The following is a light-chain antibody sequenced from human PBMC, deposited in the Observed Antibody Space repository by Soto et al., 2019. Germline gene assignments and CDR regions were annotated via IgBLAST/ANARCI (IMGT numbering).Light chain of an antibody. CDR1: QDISTS. CDR2: PAS. Sequence: DIQLTQSPSFLSASVGDRVTVSCRASQDISTSLAWFQQKAGKVPQLLVYPASTLQDGVPSRFSGSGSGTYFTLTINNLQAEDFATYYCQQLDSYVCTFGPGTKVDIQ. CDR3: QQLDSYVCT. J-gene: IGKJ3*01. V-gene: IGKV1-9*01.